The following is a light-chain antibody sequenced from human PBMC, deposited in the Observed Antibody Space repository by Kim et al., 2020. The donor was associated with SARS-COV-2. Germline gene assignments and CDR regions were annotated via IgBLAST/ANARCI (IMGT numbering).Light chain of an antibody. J-gene: IGKJ1*01. V-gene: IGKV1-5*01. CDR1: QGISRW. CDR3: QHYNSYSWT. CDR2: DAS. Sequence: DIQMTQSPSTLSASAGDRVTITCRASQGISRWLAWYQQKPGKAPKLLIYDASSLESGVPSRFSGSGSGTEFTLTISSLQPDDFATYYCQHYNSYSWTFGQGTKVEIK.